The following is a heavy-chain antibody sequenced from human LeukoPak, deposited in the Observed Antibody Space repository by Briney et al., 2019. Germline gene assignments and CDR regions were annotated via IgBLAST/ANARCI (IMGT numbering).Heavy chain of an antibody. D-gene: IGHD1-14*01. CDR3: AKDPAPEPTYYFDY. J-gene: IGHJ4*02. CDR2: IWYDGSNK. V-gene: IGHV3-33*06. CDR1: GFTFSSYG. Sequence: PGGSLRLSCAASGFTFSSYGMHWVRQAPGKGLEWVAVIWYDGSNKYYADSVKGRFTISRDNSKNTLYLQMNSLRAEDTAVYCCAKDPAPEPTYYFDYWGQGTLVTVSS.